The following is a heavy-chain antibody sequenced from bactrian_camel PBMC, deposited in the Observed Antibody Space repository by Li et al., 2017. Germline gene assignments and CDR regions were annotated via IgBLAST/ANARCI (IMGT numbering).Heavy chain of an antibody. Sequence: HVQLVESGGGSVQSGGSLRLSCAVSGNTDTSDCMGWFRQSPGTEFEGVAFIDRDATTNYADAVKGRFTVSQDNVRRTLYLQMNSLKPEDTAMYYCALGVFGGGWCTVPRSPLRRPSRQWPDWGQGTQVTVS. J-gene: IGHJ4*01. CDR1: GNTDTSDC. V-gene: IGHV3S53*01. D-gene: IGHD3*01. CDR2: IDRDATT. CDR3: ALGVFGGGWCTVPRSPLRRPSRQWPD.